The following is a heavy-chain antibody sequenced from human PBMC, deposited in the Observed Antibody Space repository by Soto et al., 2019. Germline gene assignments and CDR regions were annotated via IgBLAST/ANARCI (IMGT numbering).Heavy chain of an antibody. CDR3: ARYQCSSSSCYTFFFDY. CDR1: GYTFISYG. Sequence: ASVKVSCKASGYTFISYGISWVRQAPGQGLEWMGWISAYNGDTNYAQQLQGRVTMTTDTSTSTAYMELRSLRSDDTAVYYCARYQCSSSSCYTFFFDYWGQGTLVTVSS. D-gene: IGHD2-2*02. V-gene: IGHV1-18*04. CDR2: ISAYNGDT. J-gene: IGHJ4*02.